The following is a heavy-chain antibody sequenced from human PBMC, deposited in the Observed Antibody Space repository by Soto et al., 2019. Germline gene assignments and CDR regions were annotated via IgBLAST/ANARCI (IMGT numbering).Heavy chain of an antibody. CDR1: GFTFSNAW. J-gene: IGHJ3*02. Sequence: PGSSLRLSCAASGFTFSNAWMSWVRQAPGKGLEWVGRIKSKTDGGKTDYAAPVKGRFTISRDDSKNTLYLQMNSLKTEDTAVYYCTTVRFTYYDSRRVIWGQGTMVTVSS. V-gene: IGHV3-15*01. CDR3: TTVRFTYYDSRRVI. CDR2: IKSKTDGGKT. D-gene: IGHD3-22*01.